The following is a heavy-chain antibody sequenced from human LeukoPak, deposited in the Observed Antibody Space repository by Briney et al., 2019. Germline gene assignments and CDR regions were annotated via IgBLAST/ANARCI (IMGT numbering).Heavy chain of an antibody. CDR3: ARGAVRGVGFWYYYYMDV. J-gene: IGHJ6*03. Sequence: ASVKVACKASGYTFTGYYMHWVRQAPGQGLEWMGWINPNSGGTNYAQKFQGRVTMTRDTSISTAYMELSRLRSDDTAVYYCARGAVRGVGFWYYYYMDVWGKGTTVTVSS. CDR2: INPNSGGT. CDR1: GYTFTGYY. V-gene: IGHV1-2*02. D-gene: IGHD3-10*01.